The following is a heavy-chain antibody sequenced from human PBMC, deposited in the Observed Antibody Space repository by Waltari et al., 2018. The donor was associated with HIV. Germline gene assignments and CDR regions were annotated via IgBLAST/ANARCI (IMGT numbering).Heavy chain of an antibody. V-gene: IGHV4-61*02. J-gene: IGHJ2*01. Sequence: QVQLQESGPGLVKPSQTLSLTCTVSGGSITSGTYHWTWIRQPAGKGLEWVGRGYISGSTNYNPSLRSRVTISVDTSKNQFSLKLTSVTAADTAVYYCARGLDILTAHYHWYLDLWGRGTLVTVSS. CDR1: GGSITSGTYH. CDR2: GYISGST. CDR3: ARGLDILTAHYHWYLDL. D-gene: IGHD3-9*01.